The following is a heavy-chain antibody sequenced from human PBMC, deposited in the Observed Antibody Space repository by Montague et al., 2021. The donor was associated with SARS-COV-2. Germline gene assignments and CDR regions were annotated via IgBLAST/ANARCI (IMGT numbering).Heavy chain of an antibody. D-gene: IGHD3-10*01. J-gene: IGHJ4*02. CDR2: IYTSGYT. CDR1: GGSISSYY. CDR3: AREGGRSDYLDY. V-gene: IGHV4-4*08. Sequence: SETLSLTCTVSGGSISSYYWNWIRQTPEKALEWLGNIYTSGYTKYNPSVKSRVTISLDTSKNEISLKLTSVTATDTAVYYCAREGGRSDYLDYWGQGILVTASS.